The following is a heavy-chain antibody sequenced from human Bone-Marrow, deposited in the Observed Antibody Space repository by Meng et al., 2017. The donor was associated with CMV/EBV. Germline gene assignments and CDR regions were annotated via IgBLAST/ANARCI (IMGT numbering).Heavy chain of an antibody. CDR1: GITFSSYW. CDR2: IKQDGSEK. CDR3: ARDGCGSYYAY. D-gene: IGHD1-26*01. Sequence: GESLKISCVVSGITFSSYWMSWVRQAPGKGLEWVANIKQDGSEKNYVDSVKGRFIISRDNAKNSLYLQMNSLRAEDTAVYYCARDGCGSYYAYWGQGTLVTVSS. V-gene: IGHV3-7*01. J-gene: IGHJ4*02.